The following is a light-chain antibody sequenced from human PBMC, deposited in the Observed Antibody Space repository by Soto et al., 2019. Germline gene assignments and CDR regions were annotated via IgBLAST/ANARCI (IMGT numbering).Light chain of an antibody. CDR3: QQYESYPIT. CDR2: AAS. J-gene: IGKJ5*01. CDR1: QDISRW. V-gene: IGKV1D-16*01. Sequence: DIQMTQSPSSLSASIGDRVTITCRASQDISRWLVWYQQKPDEAPKSLIYAASTLQSGVPSRFSGSGSGTDFTLTINSLQPEDFATYYCQQYESYPITFCQGTRLEIK.